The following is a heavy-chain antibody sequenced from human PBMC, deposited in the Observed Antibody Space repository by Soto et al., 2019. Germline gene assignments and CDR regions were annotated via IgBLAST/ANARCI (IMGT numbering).Heavy chain of an antibody. V-gene: IGHV1-18*04. D-gene: IGHD1-26*01. J-gene: IGHJ3*02. CDR3: ARVGVGTRLDAFDI. Sequence: QVQLVQSGVEVNKPGAAVEVSCKTSGYTFINHGISWVRQAPGQGLEWMGWISGYNGNTKYAQRSQGRVTLTTDTSTRTAYMELRSLRSDDAAVYYCARVGVGTRLDAFDIWGQGTVVTVSS. CDR2: ISGYNGNT. CDR1: GYTFINHG.